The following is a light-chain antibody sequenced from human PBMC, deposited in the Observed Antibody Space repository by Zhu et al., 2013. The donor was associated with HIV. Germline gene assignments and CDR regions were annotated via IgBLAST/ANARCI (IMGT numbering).Light chain of an antibody. CDR3: QVWDSSSDHWV. V-gene: IGLV3-21*03. J-gene: IGLJ3*02. CDR2: DDR. Sequence: SYELTQPPSVSVAPGKTARITCGGNNIGTNSVHWYQQRPGQAPLLVVYDDRDRPSGIPERFSGSNSGYTATLTISRVEAGDEADYYCQVWDSSSDHWVFGGGTKLTVL. CDR1: NIGTNS.